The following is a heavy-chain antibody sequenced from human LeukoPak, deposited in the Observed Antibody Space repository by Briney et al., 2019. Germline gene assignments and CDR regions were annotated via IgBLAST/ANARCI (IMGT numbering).Heavy chain of an antibody. CDR3: AKDLIGDKHDILTGYYGFDY. V-gene: IGHV3-43D*03. J-gene: IGHJ4*02. Sequence: GSLRLSCAASGFTFDDYAMHWVRQAPGKGLEWVSLISWDGGSTYYADSVKGRFTISRDNSKNSLYLQMNSLRAEDTALYYCAKDLIGDKHDILTGYYGFDYWGQGTLVTVSS. CDR1: GFTFDDYA. CDR2: ISWDGGST. D-gene: IGHD3-9*01.